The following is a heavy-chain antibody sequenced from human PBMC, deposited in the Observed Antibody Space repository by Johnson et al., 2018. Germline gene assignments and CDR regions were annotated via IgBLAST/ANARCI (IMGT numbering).Heavy chain of an antibody. CDR2: ISYDGSNK. CDR1: GFTFSSYA. V-gene: IGHV3-30*04. J-gene: IGHJ3*02. CDR3: ARDATSVPRGAFDI. Sequence: QVQLVQSGGGVVQPGRSLRLSCAASGFTFSSYAMHWVRQAPGKGLEWVAVISYDGSNKYYADSVKGRFTISRDNSKNTLYLQMNSLRAEDTAVYYCARDATSVPRGAFDIWGQGTMVTVSS. D-gene: IGHD3-10*01.